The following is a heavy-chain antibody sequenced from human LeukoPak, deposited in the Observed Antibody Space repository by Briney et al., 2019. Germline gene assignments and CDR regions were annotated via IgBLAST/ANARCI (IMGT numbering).Heavy chain of an antibody. J-gene: IGHJ6*03. CDR1: GGSISSYY. Sequence: PSETLSLTCIVSGGSISSYYWSWIRQPPGKGLEWIGYIYYSGSTNYNPSLKSRVTISVDTSKNQFSLKLSSVTAADTAVYYCARTRYNWNDDYYYYMDVWGKGTTVTISS. CDR2: IYYSGST. CDR3: ARTRYNWNDDYYYYMDV. V-gene: IGHV4-59*01. D-gene: IGHD1-1*01.